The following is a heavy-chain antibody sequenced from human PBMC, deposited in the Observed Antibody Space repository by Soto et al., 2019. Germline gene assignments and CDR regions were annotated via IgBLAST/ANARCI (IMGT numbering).Heavy chain of an antibody. CDR1: GGSITSDGFY. V-gene: IGHV4-31*03. Sequence: QVQLQESGPGLLKPSQTLSLTCTVSGGSITSDGFYWTWIRQRPGKGLEWIAYLYYTGSTFYNPSLKSRLTISLDKSANRFSPKMTSVTAADTAIYFCASGPFHIWGQGTMVVVSS. J-gene: IGHJ3*02. CDR2: LYYTGST. CDR3: ASGPFHI.